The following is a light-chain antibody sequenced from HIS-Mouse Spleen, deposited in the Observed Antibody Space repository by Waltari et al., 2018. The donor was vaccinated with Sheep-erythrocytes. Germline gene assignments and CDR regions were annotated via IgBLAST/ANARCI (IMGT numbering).Light chain of an antibody. J-gene: IGLJ3*02. CDR3: SSYAGSNNWV. Sequence: QSALTQPASVSGSPGQSITLSCTGTSSAVGSYNLVPWYQQHPGKAPKLMIYEVSKRPSGVPDRFSGSKSGNTASLTVSGLQAEDEADYYCSSYAGSNNWVFGGGTKLTVL. CDR1: SSAVGSYNL. CDR2: EVS. V-gene: IGLV2-8*01.